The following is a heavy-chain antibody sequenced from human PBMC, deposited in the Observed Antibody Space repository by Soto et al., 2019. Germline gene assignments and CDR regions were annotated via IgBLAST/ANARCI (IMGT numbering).Heavy chain of an antibody. CDR1: GDTFSSYA. D-gene: IGHD3-22*01. CDR2: IIPIFGTA. Sequence: GASVKVSCKASGDTFSSYAISWVRQAPGQGLEWMGGIIPIFGTANYAQKFQGRVTITADESTSTAYMELSSLRPEDTAVYYCARDGSGYRSRASPMDVWGQGTTVTVSS. V-gene: IGHV1-69*13. J-gene: IGHJ6*02. CDR3: ARDGSGYRSRASPMDV.